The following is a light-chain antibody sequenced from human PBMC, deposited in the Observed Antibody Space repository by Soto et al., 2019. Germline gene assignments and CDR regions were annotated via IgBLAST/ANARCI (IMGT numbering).Light chain of an antibody. CDR3: QQYDNFPLT. J-gene: IGKJ4*01. CDR1: QDISNY. V-gene: IGKV1-33*01. Sequence: DIQMTQSPSSLSASVGDRVTITCQASQDISNYLNWYQQKPGKAPKLLIYEASDLETGVPSKFSGSGSGTNFTFTISSPQPEDIATYYCQQYDNFPLTFGGGTKVEIK. CDR2: EAS.